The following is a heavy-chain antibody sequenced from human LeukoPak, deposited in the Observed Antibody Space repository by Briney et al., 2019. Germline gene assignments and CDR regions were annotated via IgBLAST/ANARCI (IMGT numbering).Heavy chain of an antibody. V-gene: IGHV3-7*04. J-gene: IGHJ4*02. CDR3: ARGYDTAF. Sequence: GGSLSLSCAASGFTFSNYWMNWVRQAPGKGLEWVAYIKQDGSEKYYVDSVKGRFTISRDNGKNSLYLQMNSLRAEDTAVYYCARGYDTAFWGQGTLVTVSS. CDR2: IKQDGSEK. CDR1: GFTFSNYW. D-gene: IGHD5-18*01.